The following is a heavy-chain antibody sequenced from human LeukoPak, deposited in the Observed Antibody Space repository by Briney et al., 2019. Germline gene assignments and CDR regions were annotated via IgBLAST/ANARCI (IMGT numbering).Heavy chain of an antibody. D-gene: IGHD6-13*01. J-gene: IGHJ4*02. Sequence: NPSETLSLTCAVYGGSFSGYYWSWIRQPPGKGLEWIGEINHSGSTNYNPSLKSRVTISVDTSKNQFSLKLSSVTAADTAVYYCARVAAAAAFDYWGQGTLVTVSS. CDR2: INHSGST. CDR1: GGSFSGYY. V-gene: IGHV4-34*01. CDR3: ARVAAAAAFDY.